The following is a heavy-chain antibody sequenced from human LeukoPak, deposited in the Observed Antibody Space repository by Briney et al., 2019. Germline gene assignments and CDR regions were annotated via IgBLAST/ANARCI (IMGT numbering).Heavy chain of an antibody. J-gene: IGHJ5*02. CDR3: ARVLGVEAAAGIHTRPRTNWFDP. V-gene: IGHV4-34*01. CDR2: INHSGST. D-gene: IGHD6-13*01. Sequence: SETLSLTCAVYGGSFSGYYWSWIRQPPGKGLEWIGEINHSGSTNYNPSLKSRVTISVDTSKNQFSLQLNSVTPEDTAVYYCARVLGVEAAAGIHTRPRTNWFDPWGQGTLVTVSS. CDR1: GGSFSGYY.